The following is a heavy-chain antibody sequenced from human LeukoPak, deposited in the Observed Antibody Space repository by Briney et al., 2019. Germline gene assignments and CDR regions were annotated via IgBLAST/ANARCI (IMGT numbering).Heavy chain of an antibody. J-gene: IGHJ4*02. Sequence: SETLSLTCSVSGDSISTSSSYWGWIRQPPGKGLEWIGSIYYSGSTYYNPSLKSRVTISVDTSKNQFSLKLSSVTAADTAVYYCARLSTVTTSFDYWGQGTLVTVSS. D-gene: IGHD4-17*01. V-gene: IGHV4-39*07. CDR1: GDSISTSSSY. CDR3: ARLSTVTTSFDY. CDR2: IYYSGST.